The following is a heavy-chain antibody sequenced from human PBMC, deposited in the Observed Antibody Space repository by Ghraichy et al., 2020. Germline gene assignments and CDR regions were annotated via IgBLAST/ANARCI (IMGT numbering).Heavy chain of an antibody. CDR1: GGSFSGYY. CDR3: ARARKTPRNYYYYGMDV. Sequence: SETLSLTCAVYGGSFSGYYWSWIRQPPGKGLEWIGEINHSGSTNYNPSLKSRVTISVDTSKNQFSLKLSSVTAADTAVYYCARARKTPRNYYYYGMDVWGQGTTVTVSS. J-gene: IGHJ6*02. V-gene: IGHV4-34*01. CDR2: INHSGST.